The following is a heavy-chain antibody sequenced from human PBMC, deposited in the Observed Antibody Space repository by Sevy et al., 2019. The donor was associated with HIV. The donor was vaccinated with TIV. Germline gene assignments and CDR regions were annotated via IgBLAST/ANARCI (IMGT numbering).Heavy chain of an antibody. CDR1: GFTFDDYA. J-gene: IGHJ6*02. Sequence: SLRLSCAASGFTFDDYAMYWVRQAPGKGLEWVSGISWNSGSKVYVDSVKGRFTISRDIAKNSLYLQMNSLRAEDTAVYYCARVVGYVSGNYYKYYYDLDVWGQGTAVTVSS. V-gene: IGHV3-9*01. CDR3: ARVVGYVSGNYYKYYYDLDV. D-gene: IGHD3-10*01. CDR2: ISWNSGSK.